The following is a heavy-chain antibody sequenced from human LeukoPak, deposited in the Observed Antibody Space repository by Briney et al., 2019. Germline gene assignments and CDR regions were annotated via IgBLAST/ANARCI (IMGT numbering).Heavy chain of an antibody. Sequence: PSETLSLTCAVYGGSFSGYYWSWIRQPPGKGLEWIGEINHSGSTNYNPSLKSRVTISVDTSKNQFSLKLNSVTAADTAVYYCARGIPRYYDFWSGYYNGMDVWGQGTTVTVSS. CDR2: INHSGST. V-gene: IGHV4-34*01. CDR1: GGSFSGYY. D-gene: IGHD3-3*01. CDR3: ARGIPRYYDFWSGYYNGMDV. J-gene: IGHJ6*02.